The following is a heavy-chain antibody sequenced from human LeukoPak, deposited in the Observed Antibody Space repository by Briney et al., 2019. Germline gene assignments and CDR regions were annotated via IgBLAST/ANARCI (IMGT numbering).Heavy chain of an antibody. J-gene: IGHJ4*02. CDR3: AKGVSGYGSGRPFDY. CDR2: ISGSGGST. D-gene: IGHD3-10*01. V-gene: IGHV3-23*01. Sequence: GGSLRLSCAASGFTFSSYAMSWVRQAPGKGLEWVSAISGSGGSTYYADSVKGRFTISRDNSKNTVYLQMNSLRAEDTAVYYCAKGVSGYGSGRPFDYWGQGTLVTVSS. CDR1: GFTFSSYA.